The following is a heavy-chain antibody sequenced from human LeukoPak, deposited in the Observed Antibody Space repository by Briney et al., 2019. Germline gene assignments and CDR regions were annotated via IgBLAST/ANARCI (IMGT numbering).Heavy chain of an antibody. V-gene: IGHV1-18*01. CDR1: GYTFTSYG. CDR3: ARDGVVPAATVPDY. CDR2: ISAYNGNT. D-gene: IGHD2-2*01. Sequence: ASVKVSCKASGYTFTSYGISWVRQAPGQGLEWMGWISAYNGNTNYAQKLQGRVTMTTDTSTSTAYMGLRSLRSDDTAVYYCARDGVVPAATVPDYWSQGTLVTVSS. J-gene: IGHJ4*02.